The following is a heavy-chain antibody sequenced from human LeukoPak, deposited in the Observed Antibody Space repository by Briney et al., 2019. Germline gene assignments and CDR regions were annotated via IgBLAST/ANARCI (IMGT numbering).Heavy chain of an antibody. CDR1: GGTFSTYA. Sequence: ASVKVSCKASGGTFSTYAISWVRQAPGQGLEWMGGIIPIFGTAKYAQKLQGRVTITGDESTSTAYMEVSSLRSEDTAVYFCARVGYCISPNCFLGTFDIWGQGTLVTVSS. V-gene: IGHV1-69*13. D-gene: IGHD2-2*03. CDR2: IIPIFGTA. J-gene: IGHJ3*02. CDR3: ARVGYCISPNCFLGTFDI.